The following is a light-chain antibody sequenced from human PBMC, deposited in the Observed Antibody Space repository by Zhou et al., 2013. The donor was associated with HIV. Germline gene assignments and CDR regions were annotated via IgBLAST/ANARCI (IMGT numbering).Light chain of an antibody. Sequence: EIVLTQSPATLSVSPGEIATLSCRASQGVGSDLGWYQQKPGQAPRLLIHGASTRATGVPARFSGSGSGTEFTLIISSLQSEDFGVYYCQQYYNWPPYTFGQGTKVEIK. CDR2: GAS. CDR1: QGVGSD. CDR3: QQYYNWPPYT. V-gene: IGKV3-15*01. J-gene: IGKJ2*01.